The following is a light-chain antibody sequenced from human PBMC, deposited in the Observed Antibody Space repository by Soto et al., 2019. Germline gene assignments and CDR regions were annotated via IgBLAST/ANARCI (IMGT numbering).Light chain of an antibody. J-gene: IGKJ3*01. CDR2: DAS. CDR3: QQYNSYSLS. CDR1: QSISSW. V-gene: IGKV1-5*01. Sequence: DIQMTQSPSTLSASVGDRVTITCRASQSISSWLAWYQQKPGKAPKLLIYDASSLESGVPSRFSVSGSCTDFTLTITSLQPHDFATSYCQQYNSYSLSFGPGTKVDIK.